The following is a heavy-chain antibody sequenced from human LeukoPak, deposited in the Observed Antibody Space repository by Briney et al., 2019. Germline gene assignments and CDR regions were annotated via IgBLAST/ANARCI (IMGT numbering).Heavy chain of an antibody. D-gene: IGHD3-22*01. CDR1: GFTFSSYA. J-gene: IGHJ4*02. CDR2: IRGSGGST. Sequence: HPGGSLRLSCAASGFTFSSYAMSWARQAPGKGLEWVSAIRGSGGSTYYADSVKGRFTISRDNSKNTLYLQMNSLRAEHTAVYYCAKAKQSDTYYYDSSGYYFDYWGQGTLVTVSS. V-gene: IGHV3-23*01. CDR3: AKAKQSDTYYYDSSGYYFDY.